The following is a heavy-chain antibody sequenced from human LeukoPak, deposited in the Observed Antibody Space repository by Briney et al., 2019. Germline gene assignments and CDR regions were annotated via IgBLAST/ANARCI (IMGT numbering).Heavy chain of an antibody. D-gene: IGHD3-9*01. CDR3: ARERDWLLSY. Sequence: SETLSLTCAVSGGSITGYYWNWLRQTPGKGLEWIGYIYYSGSTNYNPSLKSRVTISVDTSKNQFSLKLSSVTAADTAVYYCARERDWLLSYWGQGTLVTVSS. CDR1: GGSITGYY. J-gene: IGHJ4*02. CDR2: IYYSGST. V-gene: IGHV4-59*01.